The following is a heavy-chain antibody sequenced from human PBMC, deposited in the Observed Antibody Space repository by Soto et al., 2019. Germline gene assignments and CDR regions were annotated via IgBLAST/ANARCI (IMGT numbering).Heavy chain of an antibody. V-gene: IGHV3-23*01. Sequence: EVQLLESGGGLVQPEGSLRLSCEASGFTFSSYAMSWVRQAPGKGLEWVSGISGGGGTTYYADSVKGRFTISRDNAKNTLYLQVNSLRAEDTAVYYCAKDQAAGGTISRYFQDWGQGTLVTDSS. CDR1: GFTFSSYA. CDR2: ISGGGGTT. J-gene: IGHJ1*01. CDR3: AKDQAAGGTISRYFQD. D-gene: IGHD6-13*01.